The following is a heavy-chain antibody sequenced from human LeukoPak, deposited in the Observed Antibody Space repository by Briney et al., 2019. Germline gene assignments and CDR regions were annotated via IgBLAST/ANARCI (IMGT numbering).Heavy chain of an antibody. J-gene: IGHJ6*03. CDR1: GGSISSSSYY. CDR3: ARLGSSSWYSYYYYYMDV. CDR2: IYYSGST. D-gene: IGHD6-13*01. V-gene: IGHV4-39*01. Sequence: TSETLSLTCTVSGGSISSSSYYWGWIRQPPGKGLEWIGSIYYSGSTYYNPSLKSRVTISVDTSKNQFSLKLSSVTAADTAVYYCARLGSSSWYSYYYYYMDVWGKGTTVTISS.